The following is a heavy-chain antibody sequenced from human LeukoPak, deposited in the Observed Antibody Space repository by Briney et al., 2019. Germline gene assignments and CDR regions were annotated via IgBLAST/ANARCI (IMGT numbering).Heavy chain of an antibody. CDR2: IRYDGSNK. CDR1: GFTFSSYG. CDR3: AKAGYDSSGYYYGDYYYYYMDV. Sequence: PGGSLRLSCAASGFTFSSYGMHWVRQAPGKGLEWVAFIRYDGSNKYYADSVKGRFTISRDNSKNTLYLQMNSLRAEDTAVYYCAKAGYDSSGYYYGDYYYYYMDVWGKGTTVTVSS. D-gene: IGHD3-22*01. V-gene: IGHV3-30*02. J-gene: IGHJ6*03.